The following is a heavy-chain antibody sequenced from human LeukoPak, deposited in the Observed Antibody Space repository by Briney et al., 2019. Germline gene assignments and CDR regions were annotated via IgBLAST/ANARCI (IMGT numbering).Heavy chain of an antibody. CDR1: GFTVSSKY. Sequence: PGGSLRLSCAASGFTVSSKYMSWVRQAPGKGLEWVSVIYSGGSTDYADSVKGRFTISRDTSKNTLYLQMNSLRVEDTAVYYCARSSHYDILTGYSEEDAFDIWGQGTMVTVSS. D-gene: IGHD3-9*01. CDR3: ARSSHYDILTGYSEEDAFDI. CDR2: IYSGGST. J-gene: IGHJ3*02. V-gene: IGHV3-53*01.